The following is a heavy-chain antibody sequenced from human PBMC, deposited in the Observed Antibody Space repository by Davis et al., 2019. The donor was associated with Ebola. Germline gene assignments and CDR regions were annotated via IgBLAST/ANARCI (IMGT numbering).Heavy chain of an antibody. CDR1: GFMFSSYA. Sequence: GESLKISCSVSGFMFSSYAMHWVRQAPGKGLEWVAVISYDGSNKYYADSVKGRFTISRDNSKNTLYLQMNSLRAEDTAVYYCAPGGVYFDWFGRFDYWGQGTLVTVSS. V-gene: IGHV3-30-3*01. CDR3: APGGVYFDWFGRFDY. CDR2: ISYDGSNK. D-gene: IGHD3-9*01. J-gene: IGHJ4*02.